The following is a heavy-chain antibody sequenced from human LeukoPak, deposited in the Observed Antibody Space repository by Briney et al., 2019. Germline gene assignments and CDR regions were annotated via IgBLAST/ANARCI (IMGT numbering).Heavy chain of an antibody. Sequence: GGSLRLPCAASGFTFSTYGMHWVRQASGKGLEWVAVIWYDGSNKYYVDSVKGRFTISRDNSKNTLYLQMNSLRAEDTAVYYCAREGGDAFEIRGQGTMVTVSS. V-gene: IGHV3-33*01. J-gene: IGHJ3*02. D-gene: IGHD3-16*01. CDR2: IWYDGSNK. CDR1: GFTFSTYG. CDR3: AREGGDAFEI.